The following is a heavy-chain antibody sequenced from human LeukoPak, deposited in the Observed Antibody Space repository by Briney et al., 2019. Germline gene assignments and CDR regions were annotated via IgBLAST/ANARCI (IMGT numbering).Heavy chain of an antibody. Sequence: SQTLSLTCAISGDSVSSNSAAWNWIRQSPSRGLEWLGRTYYRSKWYNDYAVSVKSRITINPDTSKNQFSLQLSSVTPEDTAVYYCARDLSPIAAAQYYYYYYGMDVWGQGATVTVSS. J-gene: IGHJ6*02. CDR3: ARDLSPIAAAQYYYYYYGMDV. D-gene: IGHD6-13*01. CDR1: GDSVSSNSAA. CDR2: TYYRSKWYN. V-gene: IGHV6-1*01.